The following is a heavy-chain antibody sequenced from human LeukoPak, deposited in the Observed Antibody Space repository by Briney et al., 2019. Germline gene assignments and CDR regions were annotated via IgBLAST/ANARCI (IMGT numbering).Heavy chain of an antibody. Sequence: PGGSLRLSCAASGFTFSSYGMHWVRQAPGKGLEWVAVIWYDGSNKYYADSVKGRFTISRDNSKNTLYLQMNSLRAEDTAVYYCAKAPGNTYGLWCFDPGGQGTLVTVSS. J-gene: IGHJ5*02. CDR1: GFTFSSYG. D-gene: IGHD2-8*01. CDR3: AKAPGNTYGLWCFDP. CDR2: IWYDGSNK. V-gene: IGHV3-33*06.